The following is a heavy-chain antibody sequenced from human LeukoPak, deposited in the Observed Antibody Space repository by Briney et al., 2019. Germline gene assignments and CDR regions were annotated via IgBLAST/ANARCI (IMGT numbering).Heavy chain of an antibody. V-gene: IGHV6-1*01. CDR2: TYYRSKWYN. D-gene: IGHD6-19*01. CDR1: GGCVSSYSAA. Sequence: SQTLSLTCAISGGCVSSYSAAWIWIPQSPWRGPEWVGRTYYRSKWYNDYAVSMKGRITINTDTSKNQFSRQLNAVTPEDTAGYYCARGAVAHFDCWGQGTLVTVSS. CDR3: ARGAVAHFDC. J-gene: IGHJ4*02.